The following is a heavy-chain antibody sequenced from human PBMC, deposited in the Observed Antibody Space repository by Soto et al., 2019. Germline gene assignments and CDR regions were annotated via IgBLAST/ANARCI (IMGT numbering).Heavy chain of an antibody. CDR2: INPNSGAT. CDR3: APVAGVVGICFPP. Sequence: QVLLVQSGAEVKKPGASVRVSCKASGYSFTGHYIHWVRQAPGQGLEWMGWINPNSGATTYAQRFQGRVPMTRDTSIRSAYVKLGGLGTVATAVWYRAPVAGVVGICFPPSGQQNLATVSS. D-gene: IGHD3-3*01. J-gene: IGHJ5*02. V-gene: IGHV1-2*02. CDR1: GYSFTGHY.